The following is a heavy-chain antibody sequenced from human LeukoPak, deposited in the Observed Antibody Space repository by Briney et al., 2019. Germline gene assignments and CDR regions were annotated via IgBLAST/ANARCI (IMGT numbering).Heavy chain of an antibody. CDR3: ATLPNYSYGHPYYFDY. D-gene: IGHD5-18*01. CDR2: LRDSADTT. CDR1: GFTFSNYA. J-gene: IGHJ4*02. V-gene: IGHV3-23*01. Sequence: GGSLRLSCAASGFTFSNYAMSWVRQVPGTRLEWVSALRDSADTTYYADSAKGRFTISRDNSKNTLYLQMNSLRAEDTAVYYCATLPNYSYGHPYYFDYWGQGTLVTVSS.